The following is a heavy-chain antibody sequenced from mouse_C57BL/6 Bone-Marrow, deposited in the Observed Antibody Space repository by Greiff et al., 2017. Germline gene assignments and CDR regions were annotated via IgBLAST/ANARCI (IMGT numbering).Heavy chain of an antibody. CDR1: GYTFTSYW. CDR3: AGYDSYYAMDY. CDR2: IHPNSGST. D-gene: IGHD2-2*01. Sequence: QVQLQQPGAELVKPGASVKLSCKASGYTFTSYWMHWVKQRPGQGLEWIGMIHPNSGSTNYNEKFKSKATLTVDKSSSTAYMQLSSLTSEDSAVYYCAGYDSYYAMDYWGQGTSVTVSS. J-gene: IGHJ4*01. V-gene: IGHV1-64*01.